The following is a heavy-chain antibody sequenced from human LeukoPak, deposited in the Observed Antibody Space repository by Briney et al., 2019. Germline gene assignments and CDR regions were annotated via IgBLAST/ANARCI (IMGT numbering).Heavy chain of an antibody. V-gene: IGHV3-33*01. CDR2: IFYDGSNK. J-gene: IGHJ4*02. CDR1: GFTFSNYD. D-gene: IGHD6-6*01. CDR3: ARDRVSSSSGDFDY. Sequence: PGRSLRLSCAASGFTFSNYDMHWVRQAPGKGLEWVAVIFYDGSNKYSADSVKGRFTISRDNSENTLFLQMNSLRAEDTAVYYCARDRVSSSSGDFDYWGQGTLVTVSS.